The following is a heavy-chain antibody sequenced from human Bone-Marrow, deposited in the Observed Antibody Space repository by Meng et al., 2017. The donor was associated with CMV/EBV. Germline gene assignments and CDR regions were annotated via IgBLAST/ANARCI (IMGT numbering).Heavy chain of an antibody. Sequence: ASVKVSCKASGYTFTGYYMHWVRQAPGQGLEWMGWINPNNGGTNYAQKFQGRVTMTRDTSISTAYMELSKLRSDDTAMYFCARGAPYCDSSCCFPPYWYFGLWGRGTLVTVSS. CDR3: ARGAPYCDSSCCFPPYWYFGL. CDR2: INPNNGGT. D-gene: IGHD2/OR15-2a*01. CDR1: GYTFTGYY. V-gene: IGHV1-2*02. J-gene: IGHJ2*01.